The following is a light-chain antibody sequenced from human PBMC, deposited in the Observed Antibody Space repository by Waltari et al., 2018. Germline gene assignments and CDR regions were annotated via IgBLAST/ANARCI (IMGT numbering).Light chain of an antibody. Sequence: DIQMTQSPSSLSPSVGDKVTITCRASQSISTWLAWFQLKPGKAPKLLIYKASNLESGVPSRFSGSGSGTEFTLTISSLLPEDFATYYCQQYNSDSHSFGQGTRLEIK. V-gene: IGKV1-5*03. J-gene: IGKJ2*01. CDR3: QQYNSDSHS. CDR2: KAS. CDR1: QSISTW.